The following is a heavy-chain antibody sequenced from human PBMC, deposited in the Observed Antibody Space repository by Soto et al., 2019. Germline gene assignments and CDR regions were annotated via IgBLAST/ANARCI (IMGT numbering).Heavy chain of an antibody. D-gene: IGHD2-15*01. CDR1: VYTFTSYY. CDR2: INPSGGST. Sequence: EASVKVSCKASVYTFTSYYMHWVRQAPGQGLEWMGIINPSGGSTSYAQKFQGRVTMTRATSTSTVYMELSSLRSEDTAVYYCARHYCSGGSCYPLDYWGQGTLVTVSS. CDR3: ARHYCSGGSCYPLDY. J-gene: IGHJ4*02. V-gene: IGHV1-46*01.